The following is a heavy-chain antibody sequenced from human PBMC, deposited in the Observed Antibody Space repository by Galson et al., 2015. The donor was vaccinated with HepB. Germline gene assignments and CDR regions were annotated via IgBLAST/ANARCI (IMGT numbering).Heavy chain of an antibody. J-gene: IGHJ4*02. D-gene: IGHD2-15*01. CDR2: MNPKSGNT. Sequence: SVKVSCKASGHTFTNYDINWVRQATGQGLEWIGWMNPKSGNTGYAQKFQGRVTMTRNTSITTAYMELSSLRSEDTAVFYCATAAGSYCSGTCCLYYFDYWGQGTLVTVSS. V-gene: IGHV1-8*01. CDR1: GHTFTNYD. CDR3: ATAAGSYCSGTCCLYYFDY.